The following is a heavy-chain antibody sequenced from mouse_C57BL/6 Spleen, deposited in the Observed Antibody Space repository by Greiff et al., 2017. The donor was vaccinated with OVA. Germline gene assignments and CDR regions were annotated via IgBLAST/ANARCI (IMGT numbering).Heavy chain of an antibody. D-gene: IGHD2-2*01. CDR1: GYAFSSYW. V-gene: IGHV1-80*01. J-gene: IGHJ3*01. Sequence: QVQLQQSGAELVKPGASVKISCKASGYAFSSYWMNWVKQRPGKGLEWIGQIYPGDGDTNYNGKFKGKATLTADKSSSTAYMQLSSLTSEDSAVYFCARSTMVTTEIAYWGQGTLVTVSA. CDR3: ARSTMVTTEIAY. CDR2: IYPGDGDT.